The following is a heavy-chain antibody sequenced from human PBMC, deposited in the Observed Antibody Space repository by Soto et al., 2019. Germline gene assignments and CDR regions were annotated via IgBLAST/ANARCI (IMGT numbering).Heavy chain of an antibody. CDR3: AKVFYFELVYAIDY. CDR1: GFTFSSYA. Sequence: GGSLRLSCAASGFTFSSYAMSWVRQAPGKGLEWVSAISGSGGSTYYADSVKGRFTISRDNSKNTLYLQMNSLRAEDPAVYYCAKVFYFELVYAIDYWGQGTLVTVSS. D-gene: IGHD2-8*01. V-gene: IGHV3-23*01. J-gene: IGHJ4*02. CDR2: ISGSGGST.